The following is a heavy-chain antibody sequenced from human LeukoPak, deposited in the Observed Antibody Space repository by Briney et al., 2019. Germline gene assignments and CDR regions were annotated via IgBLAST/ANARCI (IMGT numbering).Heavy chain of an antibody. V-gene: IGHV1-18*01. J-gene: IGHJ5*02. Sequence: ASVKVSCKASGYTFAIYGISWVRQAPGQGLEWMGWVSAYNGHTSYAQKLQGRVTMTTDTSTSTAYMELRSLRSDDTAVYYCARTTPPPLVVAPTAFDPWGQGTLVTVSS. CDR3: ARTTPPPLVVAPTAFDP. D-gene: IGHD2-2*01. CDR1: GYTFAIYG. CDR2: VSAYNGHT.